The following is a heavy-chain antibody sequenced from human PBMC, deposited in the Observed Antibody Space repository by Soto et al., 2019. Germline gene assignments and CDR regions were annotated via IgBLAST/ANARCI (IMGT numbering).Heavy chain of an antibody. D-gene: IGHD2-8*02. CDR2: IWYDGSNK. CDR3: ARDTGGNDFDY. J-gene: IGHJ4*02. CDR1: GFTFSSYG. V-gene: IGHV3-33*01. Sequence: GGSLRLSCAASGFTFSSYGMHWVRQAPGKGLEWVAVIWYDGSNKYYADSVKGRFTISRDNSKNTLYLQMNSLRAEDTAVYYCARDTGGNDFDYWGQGTLVTVSS.